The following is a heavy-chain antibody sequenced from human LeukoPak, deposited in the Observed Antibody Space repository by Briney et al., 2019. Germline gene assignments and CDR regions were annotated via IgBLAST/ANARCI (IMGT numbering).Heavy chain of an antibody. V-gene: IGHV3-9*01. CDR2: ISWNSGSL. D-gene: IGHD3-3*01. Sequence: PGRSLRLSCAGSGFTFDNYGMHWVRQAPGKGLEWVSGISWNSGSLAHADSVKGRFTISRDNAKNSLYLQMNSLRAEDTALYYCAKVITIFGVLIGVDAFDIWGPGTMVTVSS. J-gene: IGHJ3*02. CDR3: AKVITIFGVLIGVDAFDI. CDR1: GFTFDNYG.